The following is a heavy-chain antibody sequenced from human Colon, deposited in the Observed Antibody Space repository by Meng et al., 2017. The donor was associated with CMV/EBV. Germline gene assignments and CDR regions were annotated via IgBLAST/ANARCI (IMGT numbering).Heavy chain of an antibody. CDR2: IGSDGSIK. Sequence: GESLKISCAASGLTFNGYGQHWVRQAPGKGLDWVAFIGSDGSIKRYADSVKGRLTISRDNSKNTLWLHMDSLRPEDTALYYCAREGYSNFDYWGQGTLVTVSS. V-gene: IGHV3-30*02. J-gene: IGHJ4*02. CDR1: GLTFNGYG. CDR3: AREGYSNFDY. D-gene: IGHD4-11*01.